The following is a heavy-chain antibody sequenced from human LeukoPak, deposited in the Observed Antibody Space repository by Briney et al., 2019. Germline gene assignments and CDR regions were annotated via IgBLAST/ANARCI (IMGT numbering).Heavy chain of an antibody. J-gene: IGHJ4*02. CDR2: IGSSENII. V-gene: IGHV3-11*01. Sequence: GGSLRLSCAASGFTVNDYYMSWISQAPGKGLEWVSDIGSSENIISYANSVKGRFAISMDIAKNTLYLQMNSLRAEDTAVYYCAREAVAGAFDSWGQGTLVTVSS. CDR1: GFTVNDYY. D-gene: IGHD6-19*01. CDR3: AREAVAGAFDS.